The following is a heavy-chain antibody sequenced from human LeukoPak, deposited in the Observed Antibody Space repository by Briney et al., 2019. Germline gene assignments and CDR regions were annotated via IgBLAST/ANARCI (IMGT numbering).Heavy chain of an antibody. Sequence: GESLKISCKGSGYSFTSYWIGWVRQMPGKGLEWMGIIYPGDSDTRYSPSFQGQVTISADKSISTAYLQRSSLKASDTAMYYCARRRVLGGSYSDWYFDLWGRGTLVTVSS. CDR3: ARRRVLGGSYSDWYFDL. CDR1: GYSFTSYW. CDR2: IYPGDSDT. J-gene: IGHJ2*01. D-gene: IGHD1-26*01. V-gene: IGHV5-51*01.